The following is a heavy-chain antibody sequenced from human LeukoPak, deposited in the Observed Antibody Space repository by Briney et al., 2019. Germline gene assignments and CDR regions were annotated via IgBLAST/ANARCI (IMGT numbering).Heavy chain of an antibody. J-gene: IGHJ4*02. V-gene: IGHV3-7*01. Sequence: PGGSLRLSCAASGFTFSNSWMGWVRQAPGKGLEWVANIKPDGSEKFHVDSEKGRFTLSRDNSKSSLSLQMNSLRAEDTAVYYCARYGLTAALDFWGQGTLVTVSS. CDR1: GFTFSNSW. CDR2: IKPDGSEK. CDR3: ARYGLTAALDF. D-gene: IGHD2-21*02.